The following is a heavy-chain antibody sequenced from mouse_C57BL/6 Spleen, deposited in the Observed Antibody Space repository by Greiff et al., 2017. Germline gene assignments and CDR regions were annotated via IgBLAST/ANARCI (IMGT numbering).Heavy chain of an antibody. CDR2: IDPSDSYT. Sequence: QVQLQQPGAELVKPGASVKLSCKASGYTFTSYWMQWVKQRPGQGLEWIGEIDPSDSYTNYNQKFKGKATLTVDTSSSTAYMQLSSLTSEDSAVYYCARRIYYGNSLFAYWGQGTLVTVSA. J-gene: IGHJ3*01. CDR3: ARRIYYGNSLFAY. D-gene: IGHD2-1*01. CDR1: GYTFTSYW. V-gene: IGHV1-50*01.